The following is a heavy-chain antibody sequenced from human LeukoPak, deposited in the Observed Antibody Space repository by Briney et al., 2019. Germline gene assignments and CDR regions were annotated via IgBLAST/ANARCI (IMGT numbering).Heavy chain of an antibody. J-gene: IGHJ4*02. D-gene: IGHD5-12*01. V-gene: IGHV4-39*01. CDR2: IYYSGST. CDR3: AIKYSGYDYSVFFDY. Sequence: PSETLSLTCTVSGGSINSSGYSWGWIRQPPGKGLEWIGSIYYSGSTYYNPSLKSRVTISVDTSKNQFSLKLSSVTAADTAVYYCAIKYSGYDYSVFFDYWGQGTLVTVSS. CDR1: GGSINSSGYS.